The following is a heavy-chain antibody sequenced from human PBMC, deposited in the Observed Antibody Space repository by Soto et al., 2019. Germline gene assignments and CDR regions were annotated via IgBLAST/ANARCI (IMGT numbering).Heavy chain of an antibody. CDR2: IYYSGST. Sequence: QVQLQESGPGLVKPSQTLSLTCTVSGGSISSGGYYWSWIRQHPGKGLEWIGYIYYSGSTNYNPSLKSRVTISVATSKNQFSLKLSSVTAADTAVYYCASTGDIGYCSGGSCTESPDYWGQGTLVTVSS. V-gene: IGHV4-31*03. D-gene: IGHD2-15*01. J-gene: IGHJ4*02. CDR3: ASTGDIGYCSGGSCTESPDY. CDR1: GGSISSGGYY.